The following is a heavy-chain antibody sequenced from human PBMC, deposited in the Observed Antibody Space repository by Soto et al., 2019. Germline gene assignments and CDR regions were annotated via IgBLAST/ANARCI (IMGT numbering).Heavy chain of an antibody. CDR3: ARHPSNFWFDP. CDR1: GGSITAGDYY. D-gene: IGHD4-4*01. J-gene: IGHJ5*02. V-gene: IGHV4-31*03. Sequence: PSETLSLACTVSGGSITAGDYYWGWIRQHPGKGLEWIGYMHYSGRTYNNAALRSRVVISLDTSKNQFSLKLSSVTAADTAVYYCARHPSNFWFDPWGQGTLVTVSS. CDR2: MHYSGRT.